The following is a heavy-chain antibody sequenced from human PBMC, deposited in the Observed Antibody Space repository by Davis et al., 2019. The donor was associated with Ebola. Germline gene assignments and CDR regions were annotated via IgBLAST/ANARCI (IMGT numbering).Heavy chain of an antibody. Sequence: ASVKVSCKASGYTFTSYYMHWVRQAPGQGLEWMGIINPSGGSTSYAQKLQGRVTMTTDTSTSTAYMELRSLRSDDTAVYYCARTGVFGVVMPLDGGQETLVTVSS. J-gene: IGHJ4*02. D-gene: IGHD3-3*01. CDR2: INPSGGST. CDR3: ARTGVFGVVMPLD. CDR1: GYTFTSYY. V-gene: IGHV1-46*01.